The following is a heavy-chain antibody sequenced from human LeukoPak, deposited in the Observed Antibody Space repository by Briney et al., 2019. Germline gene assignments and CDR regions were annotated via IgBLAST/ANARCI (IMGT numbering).Heavy chain of an antibody. CDR3: ARSPGMYSSGWYFDY. J-gene: IGHJ4*02. D-gene: IGHD6-19*01. V-gene: IGHV1-69*13. CDR1: GGTFSSYA. Sequence: ASVKVSCKASGGTFSSYAISWVRQAPGQGLEWMGGIIPIFGTANYAQKFQGRVTITADESTRTAYMELSSLRSEDTAVYYCARSPGMYSSGWYFDYWGQGTLVTVSS. CDR2: IIPIFGTA.